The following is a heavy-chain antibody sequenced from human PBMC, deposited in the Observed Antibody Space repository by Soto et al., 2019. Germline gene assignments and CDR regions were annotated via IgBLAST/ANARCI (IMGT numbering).Heavy chain of an antibody. CDR1: GGTFSSYA. V-gene: IGHV1-69*12. Sequence: QVQLVQSGAEVKKPGSSVKVSCKASGGTFSSYAISWVRQAPGQGLEWMGGIIPIFGTANYAQKFQGRVTITADESTSTAYMELSSLRSEDTAVYYCARDGSSYGSGSYDYYGMDVWGQGTTVTISS. J-gene: IGHJ6*02. CDR2: IIPIFGTA. CDR3: ARDGSSYGSGSYDYYGMDV. D-gene: IGHD3-10*01.